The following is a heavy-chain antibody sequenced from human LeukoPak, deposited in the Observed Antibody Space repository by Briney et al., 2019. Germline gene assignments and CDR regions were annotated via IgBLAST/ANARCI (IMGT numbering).Heavy chain of an antibody. CDR3: ARATGMNAFDI. Sequence: RGGSLRLFCAASGFKFSSYAMHWVRPAPGEGLEYVSAIRSNGGSTYYANSVKGRFTISRDNSKNTLYLQMGSMRAEDMAVYYCARATGMNAFDIWGQGTMVTVSS. CDR1: GFKFSSYA. CDR2: IRSNGGST. J-gene: IGHJ3*02. D-gene: IGHD3-9*01. V-gene: IGHV3-64*01.